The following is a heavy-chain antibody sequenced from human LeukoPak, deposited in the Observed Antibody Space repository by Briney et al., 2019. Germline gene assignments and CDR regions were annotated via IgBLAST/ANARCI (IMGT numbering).Heavy chain of an antibody. V-gene: IGHV4-4*09. D-gene: IGHD5-12*01. J-gene: IGHJ5*02. CDR2: IYASGIT. CDR3: ARQWGYA. Sequence: SETLSLTCTVSGGSVSNSYWSWIRQPPGKGLEWIGYIYASGITNYNPSLKSRVTISVDRSKNQLSLELSSVTATDTALYYCARQWGYAWGQGTLVTVSS. CDR1: GGSVSNSY.